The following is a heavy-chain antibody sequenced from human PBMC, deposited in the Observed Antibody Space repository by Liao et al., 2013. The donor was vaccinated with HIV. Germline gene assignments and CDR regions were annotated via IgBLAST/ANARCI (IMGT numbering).Heavy chain of an antibody. J-gene: IGHJ4*02. D-gene: IGHD3-10*01. V-gene: IGHV4-30-4*08. CDR3: ARLYYDSGKLDY. CDR1: GGSITSGDHY. CDR2: IYYTGST. Sequence: QVQLQESGPGLVKPSQTLSLTCTVSGGSITSGDHYWSWIRQPPGKGLQWIGYIYYTGSTYYNSSLKSRTTISVDTSKNQFSLKLTSVTAADTAVYYCARLYYDSGKLDYWGQGTLVTVSS.